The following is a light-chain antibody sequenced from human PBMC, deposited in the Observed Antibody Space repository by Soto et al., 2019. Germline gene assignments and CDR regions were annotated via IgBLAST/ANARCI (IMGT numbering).Light chain of an antibody. CDR1: QSVLYSPNTMNS. CDR3: QQYHRPPPT. V-gene: IGKV4-1*01. CDR2: WAS. Sequence: DIVMTQSPDSLAVSLGEVATINSTSSQSVLYSPNTMNSLAWYQQKPGQPPRLFIYWASIPKSGGPDRFSGIGSGTDFTITISSLQDEDVALYYYQQYHRPPPTFGQGTKVEIK. J-gene: IGKJ1*01.